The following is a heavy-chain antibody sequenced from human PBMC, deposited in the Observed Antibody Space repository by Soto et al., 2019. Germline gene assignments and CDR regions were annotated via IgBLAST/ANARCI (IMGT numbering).Heavy chain of an antibody. V-gene: IGHV4-59*01. CDR3: ARDRYYDSWSFDY. D-gene: IGHD3-22*01. CDR2: IYYSGST. CDR1: GGSISSYY. J-gene: IGHJ4*02. Sequence: SETLSLTCTVSGGSISSYYWSWIRQPPGKGLEWIGYIYYSGSTNYNPSLKSRVTISVDTSKNQFSLKLSSVTAADTAVYYCARDRYYDSWSFDYWGQGTLVTVSS.